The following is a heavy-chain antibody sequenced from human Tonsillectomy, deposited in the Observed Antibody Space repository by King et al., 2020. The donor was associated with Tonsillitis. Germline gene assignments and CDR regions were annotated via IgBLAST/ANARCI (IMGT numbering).Heavy chain of an antibody. CDR2: INHSGST. CDR3: ARESRLLWGGDAFDI. D-gene: IGHD3-10*01. CDR1: GGSFSGYY. J-gene: IGHJ3*02. V-gene: IGHV4-34*01. Sequence: HVQLQQWGAGLLKPSETLSLTCAVYGGSFSGYYWSWIRQPPGKGLEWIGEINHSGSTNYNPSLKSRVTVSVDTSTNQFSLKLSSVTAADTAVYYCARESRLLWGGDAFDIWGQGTMVTVSS.